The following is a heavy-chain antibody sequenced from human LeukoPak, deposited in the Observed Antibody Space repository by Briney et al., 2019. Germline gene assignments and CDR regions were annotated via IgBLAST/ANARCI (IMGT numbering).Heavy chain of an antibody. CDR3: ARDRLNGYGAFDI. CDR2: IHTSGST. Sequence: PSETLSLTCTVSGGSISSDFWSWIRQPPGKGLEWIGRIHTSGSTIYNPSLNSRLSMSVDTSKNQFSLKLTSVTAADTAMYYCARDRLNGYGAFDIWGQGTIVTVSS. J-gene: IGHJ3*02. V-gene: IGHV4-4*07. D-gene: IGHD5-12*01. CDR1: GGSISSDF.